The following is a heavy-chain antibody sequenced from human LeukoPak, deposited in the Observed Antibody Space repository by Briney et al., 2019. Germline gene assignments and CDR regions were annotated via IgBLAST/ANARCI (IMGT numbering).Heavy chain of an antibody. Sequence: PSETLSLTCTVSGGSISSYYWVWIRQPPGKGLEWIGSINYSGNIYYNPSLKSRVTISMKTSKNQFSLELSSVTAADTAVYYCAKGSLMSAAGPPDCWGQGTLVTVSS. J-gene: IGHJ4*02. CDR3: AKGSLMSAAGPPDC. V-gene: IGHV4-39*07. CDR2: INYSGNI. CDR1: GGSISSYY. D-gene: IGHD6-13*01.